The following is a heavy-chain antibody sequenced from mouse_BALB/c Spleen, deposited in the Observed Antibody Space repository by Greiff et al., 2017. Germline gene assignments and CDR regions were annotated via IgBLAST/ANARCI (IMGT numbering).Heavy chain of an antibody. D-gene: IGHD1-1*01. CDR1: GFTFSSYG. CDR3: ARENSPITTVVAKTGWYFDV. J-gene: IGHJ1*01. Sequence: EVQLVESGGGLVQPGGSLKLSCAASGFTFSSYGMSWVRQTPDKRLELVATINSNGGSTYYPDSVKGRFTISRDNAKNTLYLQMSSLKSEDTAMYYCARENSPITTVVAKTGWYFDVWGAGTTVTVSS. CDR2: INSNGGST. V-gene: IGHV5-6-3*01.